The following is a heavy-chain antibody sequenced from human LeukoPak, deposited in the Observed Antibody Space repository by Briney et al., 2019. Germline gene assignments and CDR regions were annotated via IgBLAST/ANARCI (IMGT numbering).Heavy chain of an antibody. D-gene: IGHD6-13*01. J-gene: IGHJ4*02. V-gene: IGHV1-3*03. CDR1: GYTFTSYA. CDR2: INAGNGNT. Sequence: ASVKVSCKASGYTFTSYAMHWVRQAPGQRLEWMGWINAGNGNTKYSQEFQGRVTITRDTSASTAYMELSSLRSEDMAVYYCARGEGIADQYFDYWGQGTLVTVSS. CDR3: ARGEGIADQYFDY.